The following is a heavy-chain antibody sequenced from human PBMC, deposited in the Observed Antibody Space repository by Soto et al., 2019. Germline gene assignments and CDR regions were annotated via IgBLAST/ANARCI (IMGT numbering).Heavy chain of an antibody. CDR2: INPSGGST. CDR3: ARKAHYFDAGSFDH. CDR1: GYIFNTYY. Sequence: QLQVVQSGAEVKKPGASVTVSCRASGYIFNTYYMHWLRQAPGQGLEWMGTINPSGGSTAYAQKFQGRVNVTRATSTSTVYMELRSLRSDDTAVYYCARKAHYFDAGSFDHWGQGTLVTVSS. J-gene: IGHJ5*02. V-gene: IGHV1-46*02. D-gene: IGHD3-22*01.